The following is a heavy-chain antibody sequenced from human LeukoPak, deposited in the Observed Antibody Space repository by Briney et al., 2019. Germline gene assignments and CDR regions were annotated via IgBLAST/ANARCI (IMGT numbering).Heavy chain of an antibody. Sequence: SETLSLTCAVSGFSFSSSNWWSWVRQPPGKALEWTWNIFYSGSTYYSPSLKSRVTISRDTSKNPFSLKLNSVTAADTAMYYCARGGPIFGVVIILVRFRNWFDPWGQGTLVTVSS. CDR2: IFYSGST. CDR1: GFSFSSSNW. CDR3: ARGGPIFGVVIILVRFRNWFDP. D-gene: IGHD3-3*01. V-gene: IGHV4-4*02. J-gene: IGHJ5*02.